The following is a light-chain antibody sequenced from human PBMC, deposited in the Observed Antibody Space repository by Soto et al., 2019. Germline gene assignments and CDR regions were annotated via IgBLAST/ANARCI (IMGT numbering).Light chain of an antibody. CDR1: QSISSW. J-gene: IGKJ1*01. CDR3: QQYNSLST. Sequence: DIQMTQSPSTLSASVGDRVTITCRASQSISSWLAWYQQKPGKAPKLLIYKASSLESGVPSRFSGSGSGTEFTLTNSSLQPDDFATYYCQQYNSLSTFGQGTKVEIK. V-gene: IGKV1-5*03. CDR2: KAS.